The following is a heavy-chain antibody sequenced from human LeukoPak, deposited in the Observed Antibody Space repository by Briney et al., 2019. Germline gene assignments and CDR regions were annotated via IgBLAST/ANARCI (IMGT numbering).Heavy chain of an antibody. J-gene: IGHJ4*02. Sequence: GSLRLSCAASGFTVSSNYMSWVRQAPGKGLEWVSVIYSGGSTYYADSVKGRFTISRDNSKNTLYLQMNSLRAEDTAVYYCAKHIPYGDYMDYWGQGTLVTVSS. CDR3: AKHIPYGDYMDY. CDR1: GFTVSSNY. D-gene: IGHD4-17*01. V-gene: IGHV3-53*01. CDR2: IYSGGST.